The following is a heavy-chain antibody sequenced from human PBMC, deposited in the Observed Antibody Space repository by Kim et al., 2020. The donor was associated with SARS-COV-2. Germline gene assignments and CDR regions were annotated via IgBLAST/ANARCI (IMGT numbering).Heavy chain of an antibody. D-gene: IGHD2-2*01. J-gene: IGHJ2*01. CDR3: ARGRLNQLLWGWYFDL. CDR1: GGSFSGYY. CDR2: INHSGNT. Sequence: SETLSLTCAVYGGSFSGYYWSWIRQPPGKGLEWIGEINHSGNTNYNPSLKSRVTISVDTSKNQFSLKLSSVTAADTAVYYCARGRLNQLLWGWYFDLWGR. V-gene: IGHV4-34*01.